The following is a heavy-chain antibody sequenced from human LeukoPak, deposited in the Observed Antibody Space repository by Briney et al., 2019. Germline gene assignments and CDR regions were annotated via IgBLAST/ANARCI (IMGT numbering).Heavy chain of an antibody. CDR3: AKDSDYGDYRACPTD. V-gene: IGHV3-21*01. J-gene: IGHJ4*02. CDR1: GFTFSSYS. CDR2: ISSSSSYI. Sequence: GGSLRLSCAASGFTFSSYSMNWVRQAPGKGLEWVSSISSSSSYIYYADSVKGRFTISRDNAKNSLYLQMNSLRAEDTAVYYCAKDSDYGDYRACPTDWGQGTLVTVSS. D-gene: IGHD4-17*01.